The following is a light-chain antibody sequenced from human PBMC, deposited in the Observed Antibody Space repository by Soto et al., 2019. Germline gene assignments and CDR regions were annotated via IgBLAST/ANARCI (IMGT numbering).Light chain of an antibody. V-gene: IGKV3-15*01. CDR1: QSVSSN. CDR3: QQYNNWPLYT. Sequence: EIVMTQSPATLSVSPGERDTLSCRASQSVSSNLAWYQQKPGQAPRLLIYGASTRATGIPARFSGSGSGTEFNLTISSLKSEDCAVYYCQQYNNWPLYTFGQGTKLEIK. J-gene: IGKJ2*01. CDR2: GAS.